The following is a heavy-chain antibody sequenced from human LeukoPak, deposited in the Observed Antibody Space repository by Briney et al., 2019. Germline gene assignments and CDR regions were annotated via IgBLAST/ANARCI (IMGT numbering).Heavy chain of an antibody. Sequence: ASVKVSCKTSGYTFTTYSIHGVRQAPGQGLEWMAWINVGNGNTKYSQNFQGRLTITTDTSASTAYMELSSLRSEDTALYFCARDLIVYGSGSYFDYWGQGTLVTVSS. CDR3: ARDLIVYGSGSYFDY. V-gene: IGHV1-3*01. CDR2: INVGNGNT. J-gene: IGHJ4*02. CDR1: GYTFTTYS. D-gene: IGHD3-10*01.